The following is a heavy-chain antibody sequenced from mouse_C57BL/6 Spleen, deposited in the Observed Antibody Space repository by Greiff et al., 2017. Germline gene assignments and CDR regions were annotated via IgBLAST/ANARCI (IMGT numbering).Heavy chain of an antibody. CDR3: TRASYDVDY. D-gene: IGHD2-12*01. Sequence: EVQLVESGEGLVKPGGSLTLSCAASGFTFSSYAMSWVRQTPEKRLEWVAYISSGGDYIYYADTVKGRFTIYRDNDRNSLYLKMSSLKSEDTAMYYCTRASYDVDYWGQGTTLTVSS. V-gene: IGHV5-9-1*02. CDR2: ISSGGDYI. CDR1: GFTFSSYA. J-gene: IGHJ2*01.